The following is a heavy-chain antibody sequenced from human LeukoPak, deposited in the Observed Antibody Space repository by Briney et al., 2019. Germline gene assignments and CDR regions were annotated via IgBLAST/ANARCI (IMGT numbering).Heavy chain of an antibody. V-gene: IGHV3-48*03. D-gene: IGHD6-19*01. J-gene: IGHJ4*02. CDR3: ARDLRGAVAGTEGNY. CDR2: ISSSGSTI. Sequence: GGPLRLSCAASGFTFSSYEMNWVRQAPGKWLEWVSYISSSGSTIYYADSVKGRFTISRDNAKNSLYLQMNSLRADDTAVYYCARDLRGAVAGTEGNYWGQGTLVTVSS. CDR1: GFTFSSYE.